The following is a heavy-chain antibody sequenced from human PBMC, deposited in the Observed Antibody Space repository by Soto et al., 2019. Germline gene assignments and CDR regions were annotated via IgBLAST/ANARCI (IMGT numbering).Heavy chain of an antibody. CDR2: INAGNGNT. Sequence: ASVKVSCKASGYTFTSYAMHWVRKAPGQRLEWMGWINAGNGNTKYSQKFQGRVTITRDTSASTAYMELSSLRSEDTAVYYCARAQLRFLEWLSQPYYYGMDVWGQGTTVTVSS. V-gene: IGHV1-3*01. J-gene: IGHJ6*02. CDR3: ARAQLRFLEWLSQPYYYGMDV. CDR1: GYTFTSYA. D-gene: IGHD3-3*01.